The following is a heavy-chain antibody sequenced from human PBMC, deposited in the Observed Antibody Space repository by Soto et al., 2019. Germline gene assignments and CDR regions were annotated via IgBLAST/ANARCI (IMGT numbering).Heavy chain of an antibody. CDR2: IRSNTAIT. CDR1: GFSFNPYV. D-gene: IGHD5-12*01. CDR3: WKASDGAWPYYFDS. V-gene: IGHV3-23*01. J-gene: IGHJ4*02. Sequence: GGSLRLSCVASGFSFNPYVMAWVRQAPGKGLEWVSAIRSNTAITHYPDSMRGRFTISRVNSENTIFLQMHSLRVEDSAVYFCWKASDGAWPYYFDSWGQGIRVTVAS.